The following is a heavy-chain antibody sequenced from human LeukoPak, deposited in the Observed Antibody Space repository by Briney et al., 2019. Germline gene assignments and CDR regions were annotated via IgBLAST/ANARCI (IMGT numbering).Heavy chain of an antibody. CDR1: GYTFAGYD. CDR2: MNPNSGNT. Sequence: GASVKVSCKASGYTFAGYDISWVRPATGQGLEWVGWMNPNSGNTGYAQMFQGRVTMTRNTSISTAYMELSSLRSDDTAVYYCARLVVVIKTPSLYYFDFWGQGTLVTVSS. CDR3: ARLVVVIKTPSLYYFDF. D-gene: IGHD3-22*01. V-gene: IGHV1-8*01. J-gene: IGHJ4*02.